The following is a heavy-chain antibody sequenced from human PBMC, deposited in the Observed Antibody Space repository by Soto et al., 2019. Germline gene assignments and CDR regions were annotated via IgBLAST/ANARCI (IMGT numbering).Heavy chain of an antibody. V-gene: IGHV4-30-2*01. D-gene: IGHD2-15*01. CDR3: ARARRVAIRFDP. CDR1: GCSISSGGYC. Sequence: PSETLSLTCAVSGCSISSGGYCWSWIRQPPGMGLEWVGYIYHSGSTYYNPSLKSRVTISVARSTNQFSLKLRSVTAAETAVDYCARARRVAIRFDPWGQGTLVTVSS. J-gene: IGHJ5*02. CDR2: IYHSGST.